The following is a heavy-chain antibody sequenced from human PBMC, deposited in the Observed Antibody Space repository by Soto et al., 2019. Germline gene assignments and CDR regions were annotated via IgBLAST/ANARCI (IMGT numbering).Heavy chain of an antibody. CDR3: ARVPMDDYGNYYDGMDV. V-gene: IGHV4-34*01. CDR1: GGSFRGYS. D-gene: IGHD4-17*01. Sequence: QVQLQQWGAGLLKPSETLSLTCGVSGGSFRGYSWNWIRQSPEKGLEWIGEINYRGITSYNPSLRSRVTISLDPSTNRFSLTLTSVTAADTAIYYCARVPMDDYGNYYDGMDVWGQGTTITVS. CDR2: INYRGIT. J-gene: IGHJ6*02.